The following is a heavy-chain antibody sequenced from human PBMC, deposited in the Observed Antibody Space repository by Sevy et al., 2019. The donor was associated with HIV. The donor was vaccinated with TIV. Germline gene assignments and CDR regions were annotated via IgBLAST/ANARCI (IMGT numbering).Heavy chain of an antibody. CDR2: IIPIFGTP. J-gene: IGHJ3*02. V-gene: IGHV1-69*13. Sequence: ASVKVSCKASGDTFSTYGLSWVRQAPGQGLEWMGGIIPIFGTPNYAQKFQGRVTITADESASTAYMELSSLRSEDTALYYCAREGDVATTGDNDAFDIWGHGTLVTVSS. CDR1: GDTFSTYG. D-gene: IGHD7-27*01. CDR3: AREGDVATTGDNDAFDI.